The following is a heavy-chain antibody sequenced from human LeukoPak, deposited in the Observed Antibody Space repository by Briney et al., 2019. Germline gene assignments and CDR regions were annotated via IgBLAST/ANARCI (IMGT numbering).Heavy chain of an antibody. V-gene: IGHV3-23*01. CDR2: ISGSGGST. Sequence: PGGSLRLSCAASGFTFSSYAMSWVRQAPGKGLEWVSAISGSGGSTYYADSVKGRLTISRDNSKNTLYLQMNSLRAEDTAVYYCAKSLDIDRRPGAFDIWGQGTMVTVSS. CDR1: GFTFSSYA. D-gene: IGHD2-15*01. CDR3: AKSLDIDRRPGAFDI. J-gene: IGHJ3*02.